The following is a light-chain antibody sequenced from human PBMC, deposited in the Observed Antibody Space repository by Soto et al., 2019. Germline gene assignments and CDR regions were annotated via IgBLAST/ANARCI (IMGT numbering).Light chain of an antibody. CDR3: QQTLSVPWA. J-gene: IGKJ1*01. CDR2: AAS. Sequence: DIQMTQSPRFLSASVGDRVTITCRASQNIRTYLTWYQQKPGKGPTVLIYAASTLQRGVPSRFSGSTTGTDFSLTITGLQPEDSATYYCQQTLSVPWAFGLGTKVEIK. CDR1: QNIRTY. V-gene: IGKV1-39*01.